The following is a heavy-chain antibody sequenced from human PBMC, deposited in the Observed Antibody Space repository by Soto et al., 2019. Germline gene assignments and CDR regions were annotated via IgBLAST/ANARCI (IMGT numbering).Heavy chain of an antibody. CDR2: IKSKTDGGTT. V-gene: IGHV3-15*01. CDR3: TTDMYYDYVWGSYRHQN. Sequence: EGSLRLSCAASGFTFSNAWMSWVRQAPGKGLEWVGRIKSKTDGGTTDYAAPVKGRFTISRDDSKNTLYLQMNSLKTEDTAVYYCTTDMYYDYVWGSYRHQNWGQGTLVTVSS. D-gene: IGHD3-16*02. J-gene: IGHJ4*02. CDR1: GFTFSNAW.